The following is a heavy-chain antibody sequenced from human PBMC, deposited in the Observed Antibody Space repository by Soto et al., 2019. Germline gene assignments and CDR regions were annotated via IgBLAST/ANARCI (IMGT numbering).Heavy chain of an antibody. CDR2: IYHSGST. D-gene: IGHD3-10*01. CDR3: ARDDLTMGGMDV. Sequence: QVQLQESGPGLVKPSGTLSLTCAVSGGSISSSSWLSWVRQPPGKGLEWMGEIYHSGSTTYNPSLTKRATISVDRSKNQFSLKLSSVTAADTAGYYCARDDLTMGGMDVWGQGTTVTVSS. J-gene: IGHJ6*02. V-gene: IGHV4-4*02. CDR1: GGSISSSSW.